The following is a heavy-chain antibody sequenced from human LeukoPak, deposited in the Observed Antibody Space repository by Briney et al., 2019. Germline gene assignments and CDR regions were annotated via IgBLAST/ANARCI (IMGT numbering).Heavy chain of an antibody. V-gene: IGHV3-21*03. CDR2: VSPSGSYI. Sequence: GGSLRLSCVGSGFTFTDYSLNWVRQAPGKGLEWVSSVSPSGSYIYYADSVKGRFTISRDNAKNSVYLQMNSLRVEDTGVYYYARERGYSGSSCDYWGQGTSVTVTS. D-gene: IGHD1-26*01. J-gene: IGHJ4*02. CDR3: ARERGYSGSSCDY. CDR1: GFTFTDYS.